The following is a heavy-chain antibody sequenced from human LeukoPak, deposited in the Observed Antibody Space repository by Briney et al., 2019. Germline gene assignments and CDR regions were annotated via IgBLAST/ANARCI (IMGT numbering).Heavy chain of an antibody. CDR3: ARGALGTAMPRFDY. CDR1: GGSLSGYY. V-gene: IGHV4-34*01. J-gene: IGHJ4*02. D-gene: IGHD5-18*01. CDR2: INHSGST. Sequence: PSETLSLTCAVSGGSLSGYYWSWIRQPPGKGLEWIGEINHSGSTNYNPSLKSRVTISADTSKNQISLKLSSVTAADTAVYYCARGALGTAMPRFDYWGQGTLVTVSS.